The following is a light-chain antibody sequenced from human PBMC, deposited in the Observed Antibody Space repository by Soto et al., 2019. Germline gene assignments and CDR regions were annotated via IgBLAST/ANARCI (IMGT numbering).Light chain of an antibody. Sequence: EVVLTQSTGTLSLSPGERASLSCRASQSVSNNYLAWYQQKPGQSPKLLIFGSSDRATGIPDRFSGSGSGTDFTLTISIREHEHLDVYYCQQYGSSPPYSFGQGTKLEIK. CDR3: QQYGSSPPYS. CDR1: QSVSNNY. J-gene: IGKJ2*03. CDR2: GSS. V-gene: IGKV3-20*01.